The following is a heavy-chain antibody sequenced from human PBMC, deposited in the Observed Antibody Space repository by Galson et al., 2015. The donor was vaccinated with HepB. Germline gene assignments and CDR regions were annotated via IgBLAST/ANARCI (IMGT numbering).Heavy chain of an antibody. CDR3: ARENSSGWKKGWFDP. D-gene: IGHD6-19*01. V-gene: IGHV1-69*13. J-gene: IGHJ5*02. Sequence: SVKVSCKASGGTFSSYAISWVRQAPGQGLEWMGGIIPIFGTANYAQKFQGRVTITADESTSTAYMELSSLRFEDTAVYYCARENSSGWKKGWFDPWGQGTLVTVSS. CDR2: IIPIFGTA. CDR1: GGTFSSYA.